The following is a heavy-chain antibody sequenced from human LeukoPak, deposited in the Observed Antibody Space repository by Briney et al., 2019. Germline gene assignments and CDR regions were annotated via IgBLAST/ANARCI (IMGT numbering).Heavy chain of an antibody. J-gene: IGHJ5*02. Sequence: SETLSLTCTVSGGSISSGSYYWSWIRQPAGNGLEWIGRIYTSGSTNYNPSLKSRVTISVDTSKNQFSLKLSSVTAADTAVYYCARENCSGGTCYTVGGDWFDPWGQGTLVTVSS. CDR1: GGSISSGSYY. CDR2: IYTSGST. V-gene: IGHV4-61*02. D-gene: IGHD2-15*01. CDR3: ARENCSGGTCYTVGGDWFDP.